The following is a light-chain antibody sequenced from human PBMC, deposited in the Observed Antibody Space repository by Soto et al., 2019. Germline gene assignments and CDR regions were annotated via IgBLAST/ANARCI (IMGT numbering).Light chain of an antibody. CDR1: QSVSSN. J-gene: IGKJ1*01. Sequence: EIVMTQSPATLSVSPGERATLSCRASQSVSSNLAWYQHKPGQAPRLLIYGASTRATGIPARFSGSGSGTEFTLTISSLQSADFAVYYCQQYNNWPWTFGQGTKVEIK. CDR2: GAS. V-gene: IGKV3-15*01. CDR3: QQYNNWPWT.